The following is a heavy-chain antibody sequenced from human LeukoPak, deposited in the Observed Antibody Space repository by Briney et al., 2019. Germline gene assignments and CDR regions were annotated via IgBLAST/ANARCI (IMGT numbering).Heavy chain of an antibody. CDR3: AKERITMIVVVGNAFDI. V-gene: IGHV3-23*01. CDR1: GFTFSSYA. CDR2: ISGSGGST. Sequence: GGSLRLSCAASGFTFSSYAMSWVRQAPGKGLEWVSAISGSGGSTYYADSVKGRFTISRDNSKNTLYLQMNSLRAEDTAVYYCAKERITMIVVVGNAFDIWGQGTMVTVSS. D-gene: IGHD3-22*01. J-gene: IGHJ3*02.